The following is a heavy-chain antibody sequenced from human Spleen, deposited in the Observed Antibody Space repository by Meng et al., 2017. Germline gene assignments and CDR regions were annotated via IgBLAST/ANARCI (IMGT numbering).Heavy chain of an antibody. CDR1: GGSFSDYY. J-gene: IGHJ1*01. Sequence: SETLSLTCVVSGGSFSDYYWSWIRQPPGKGLEWIGEINHSGSTNYNPSLESRATISVDTSQNNLSLKLSSVTAADSAVYYCARAGSGWYDEYFQHWGQGTLVTVSS. CDR2: INHSGST. D-gene: IGHD6-19*01. CDR3: ARAGSGWYDEYFQH. V-gene: IGHV4-34*01.